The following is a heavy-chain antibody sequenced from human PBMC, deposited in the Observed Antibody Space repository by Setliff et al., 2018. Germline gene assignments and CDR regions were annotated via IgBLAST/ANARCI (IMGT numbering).Heavy chain of an antibody. V-gene: IGHV4-59*08. D-gene: IGHD3-10*01. CDR3: ARQPSSGAYYNPRPYYFDY. CDR2: VHFGGDT. J-gene: IGHJ4*02. CDR1: GGGSINNYY. Sequence: SETLSLTCTVSGGGSINNYYWSWVRQSPGKGLEWIGFVHFGGDTNYNPSLKSRVTMSADTSNNQFSLNLRSVTAADTAVYFCARQPSSGAYYNPRPYYFDYWGQGPWSPSPQ.